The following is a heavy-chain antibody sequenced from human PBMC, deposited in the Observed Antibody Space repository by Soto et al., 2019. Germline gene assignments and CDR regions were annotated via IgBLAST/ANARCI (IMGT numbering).Heavy chain of an antibody. CDR2: IGTAGDT. D-gene: IGHD4-17*01. CDR3: ASAPPRDSYGDYPLGY. CDR1: GFTFSSYD. V-gene: IGHV3-13*01. J-gene: IGHJ4*02. Sequence: GGSLRLSCAASGFTFSSYDMHWVRQATGKGLEWVSAIGTAGDTYYPGSVKGRFTISRENAKNSLYLQMNSLRAEDTAVYYCASAPPRDSYGDYPLGYWGQGTLVTVSS.